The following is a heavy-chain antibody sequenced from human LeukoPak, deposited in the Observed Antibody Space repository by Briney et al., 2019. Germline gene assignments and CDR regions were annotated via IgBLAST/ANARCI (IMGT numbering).Heavy chain of an antibody. Sequence: SETLSLTCAVYGGSFSGYYWSWVRQPPGKGLGWIGEIYHSGSTNYNPSLKSRVTISVDKSNNQFSLKLSSVTAADTAVYYCARVGDSSGPLNYFDYWGQGPLVTVSS. CDR3: ARVGDSSGPLNYFDY. J-gene: IGHJ4*02. D-gene: IGHD5-18*01. CDR1: GGSFSGYY. CDR2: IYHSGST. V-gene: IGHV4-34*01.